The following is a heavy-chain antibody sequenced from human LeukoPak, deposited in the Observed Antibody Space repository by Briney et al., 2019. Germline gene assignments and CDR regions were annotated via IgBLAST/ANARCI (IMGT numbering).Heavy chain of an antibody. CDR2: IKQDGSEK. J-gene: IGHJ6*03. Sequence: PGGSLRLSCAASGFTFSNYWMHWVRQAPGKGLEWVANIKQDGSEKYYVDSVKGRFTISRDNAKNSLYLQMNSLRAEDTAVYYCARDQATYYYGSGTSNYYYYMDVWGKGTTVTVSS. D-gene: IGHD3-10*01. CDR1: GFTFSNYW. CDR3: ARDQATYYYGSGTSNYYYYMDV. V-gene: IGHV3-7*01.